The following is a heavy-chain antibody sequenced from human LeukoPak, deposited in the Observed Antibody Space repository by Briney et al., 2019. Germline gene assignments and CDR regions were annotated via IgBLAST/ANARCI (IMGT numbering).Heavy chain of an antibody. J-gene: IGHJ6*02. CDR2: ISYDGSNK. V-gene: IGHV3-30-3*02. Sequence: GGSLRLSCAASGFTFSSYAMHWVRQAPGKGLEWVAVISYDGSNKYYADSVKGRFTISRDNSKNTLYLQMNSLRAEDTAVYYCAKPYGDVWGQGTTVTVSS. CDR3: AKPYGDV. D-gene: IGHD3-10*01. CDR1: GFTFSSYA.